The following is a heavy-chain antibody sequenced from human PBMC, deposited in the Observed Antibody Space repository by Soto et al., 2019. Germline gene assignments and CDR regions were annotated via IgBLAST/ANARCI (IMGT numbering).Heavy chain of an antibody. V-gene: IGHV1-69*13. CDR3: ARDSLRCSSTSCYTSPDY. Sequence: SVKVSCKASGGTFSSYAISWVRQAPGQGLEWMGGIIPIFGTANYAQKFQGRVTLTADESTSTAYMELSSLRSEDTAVYYCARDSLRCSSTSCYTSPDYWGQGTLVTVSS. D-gene: IGHD2-2*02. CDR2: IIPIFGTA. CDR1: GGTFSSYA. J-gene: IGHJ4*02.